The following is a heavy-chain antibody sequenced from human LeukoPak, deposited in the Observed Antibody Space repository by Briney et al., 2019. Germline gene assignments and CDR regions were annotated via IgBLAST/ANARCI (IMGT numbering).Heavy chain of an antibody. V-gene: IGHV3-74*03. CDR2: ISPDGSTT. Sequence: GGSLGLSCAASGFTFSRYWMHWVRQAPGKGLMWVSRISPDGSTTLYADSVKGRFTISRDNAKNTLYLQMNSLGAEDTAVYYCARVEPYYDSSGYYVNAFDIWGQGTMVTVSS. D-gene: IGHD3-22*01. J-gene: IGHJ3*02. CDR1: GFTFSRYW. CDR3: ARVEPYYDSSGYYVNAFDI.